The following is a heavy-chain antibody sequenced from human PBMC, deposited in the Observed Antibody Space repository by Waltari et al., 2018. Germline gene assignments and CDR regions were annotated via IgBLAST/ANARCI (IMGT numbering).Heavy chain of an antibody. Sequence: EVQLLESGGGLVQPGGSLRLSCAASGFTFSSYAMSWVRQAPGKGLEWVSAIRGSGGSTYSADSVKGRFTISRDNSKNTLYLQMNSLRAEDTAVYYCALPLYDAHGDYGNYWGQGTLVTVSS. J-gene: IGHJ4*02. CDR2: IRGSGGST. D-gene: IGHD4-17*01. CDR1: GFTFSSYA. V-gene: IGHV3-23*01. CDR3: ALPLYDAHGDYGNY.